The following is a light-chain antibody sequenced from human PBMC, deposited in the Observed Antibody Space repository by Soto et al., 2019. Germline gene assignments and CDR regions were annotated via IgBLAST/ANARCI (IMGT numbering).Light chain of an antibody. J-gene: IGLJ3*02. CDR2: DVS. CDR3: SSYTSSSTVV. Sequence: QSVLTQPASVSGSPGQSITISCTGTSRDVGSYNYVSWYQQRPGKAPRLMIYDVSDRPSGISIRFSGSKSGNTASLTISVLQAEDEADYFCSSYTSSSTVVFGGGTKLTVL. CDR1: SRDVGSYNY. V-gene: IGLV2-14*01.